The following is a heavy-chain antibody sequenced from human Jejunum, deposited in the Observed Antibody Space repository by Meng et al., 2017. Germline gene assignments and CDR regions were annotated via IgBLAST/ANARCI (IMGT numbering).Heavy chain of an antibody. CDR3: ARAISRYTSSWSDAFDI. Sequence: GGSLRLSCAASGFTVSSSYMSWVRQAPGKGLEWVSVIYSGGITYYADSVKGRFTISRDNSKNTLYLQMNSLRAEDTALYYCARAISRYTSSWSDAFDIWGQGTMVTVS. CDR2: IYSGGIT. CDR1: GFTVSSSY. J-gene: IGHJ3*02. D-gene: IGHD6-13*01. V-gene: IGHV3-53*01.